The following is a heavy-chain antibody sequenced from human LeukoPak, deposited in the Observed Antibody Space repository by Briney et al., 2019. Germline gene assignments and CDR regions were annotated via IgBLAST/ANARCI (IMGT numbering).Heavy chain of an antibody. CDR3: ARDPAIAAAGSMEVDY. D-gene: IGHD6-13*01. J-gene: IGHJ4*02. CDR1: GFTFSSYG. V-gene: IGHV3-33*01. Sequence: GGSLRLSCAASGFTFSSYGMHWVRQAPGKGLEWVAIMWYDGSNKYYTDSVKGRFTISRDNSKNTLYLQMNSLRVEDTAVYYCARDPAIAAAGSMEVDYWGQGTLVTVSS. CDR2: MWYDGSNK.